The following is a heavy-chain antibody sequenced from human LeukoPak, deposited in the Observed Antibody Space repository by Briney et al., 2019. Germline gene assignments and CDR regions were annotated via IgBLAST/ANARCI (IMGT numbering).Heavy chain of an antibody. V-gene: IGHV4-59*01. D-gene: IGHD3-22*01. CDR2: INYSGRI. CDR1: SGFISSYY. J-gene: IGHJ3*02. CDR3: ARLVDYDNSGDPDIFDI. Sequence: SETLSLTCIVSSGFISSYYWSWIRQTPGKGLEWIAFINYSGRIKYNPSLQSRVSISLDTSKNHFFLQLRSVMAADTAVYYCARLVDYDNSGDPDIFDIWGQGTIVSIS.